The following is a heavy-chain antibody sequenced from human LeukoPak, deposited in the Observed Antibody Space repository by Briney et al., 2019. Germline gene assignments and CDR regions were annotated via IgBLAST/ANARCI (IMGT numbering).Heavy chain of an antibody. J-gene: IGHJ5*01. CDR1: GYTFTGYY. V-gene: IGHV1-2*02. D-gene: IGHD2-15*01. CDR3: AKYGVVLPPGSHIPHWFDF. CDR2: INPNSGGT. Sequence: GASVKVSCKASGYTFTGYYMHWVRQAPGQGLEWMGWINPNSGGTNYAQKFQGRVTMTRDTSISTAYMELSRLRSDDTAVYYCAKYGVVLPPGSHIPHWFDFWGQGSLVTVSS.